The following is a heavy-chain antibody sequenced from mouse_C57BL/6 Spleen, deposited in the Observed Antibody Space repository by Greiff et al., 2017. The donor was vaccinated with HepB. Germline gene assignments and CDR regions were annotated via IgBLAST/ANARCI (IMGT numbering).Heavy chain of an antibody. CDR2: ILPGSGST. Sequence: VQLQESGAELMKPGASVKLSCKATGYTFTGYWIEWVKQRPGHGLEWIGEILPGSGSTNYNEKFKGKATFTADTSSNTAYMQLSSLTTEDSAIYYCARWSNYYGSSLYAMDYWGQGTSVTVSS. D-gene: IGHD1-1*01. CDR3: ARWSNYYGSSLYAMDY. V-gene: IGHV1-9*01. CDR1: GYTFTGYW. J-gene: IGHJ4*01.